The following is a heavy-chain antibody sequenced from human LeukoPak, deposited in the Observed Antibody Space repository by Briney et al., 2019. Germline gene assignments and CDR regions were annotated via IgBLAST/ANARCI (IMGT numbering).Heavy chain of an antibody. CDR2: IYTSGST. J-gene: IGHJ4*02. CDR1: GGSISSYY. V-gene: IGHV4-4*07. CDR3: VPYYYDSSGYYYAPG. Sequence: SETLSLTCTVSGGSISSYYWSWIRQPAGKGLEWIGRIYTSGSTNYNPSLKSRVTMSVDTSKNQFSLKLSSVTAADTAVSYCVPYYYDSSGYYYAPGWGQGTLVTVSS. D-gene: IGHD3-22*01.